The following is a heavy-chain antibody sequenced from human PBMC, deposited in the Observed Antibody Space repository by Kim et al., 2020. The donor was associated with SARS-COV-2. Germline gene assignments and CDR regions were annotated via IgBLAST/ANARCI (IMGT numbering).Heavy chain of an antibody. D-gene: IGHD6-13*01. CDR1: GFTFSSYG. V-gene: IGHV3-33*05. J-gene: IGHJ4*02. CDR2: ISYDGSNK. Sequence: GGSLRLSCAASGFTFSSYGMHWVRQAPGKGLEWVSVISYDGSNKYYIDSVKGRFTISRDNSKNTLYLQMNSLRAEDTAVYYCARSLSSWYSGEDYFDFWGQGTLVTVSS. CDR3: ARSLSSWYSGEDYFDF.